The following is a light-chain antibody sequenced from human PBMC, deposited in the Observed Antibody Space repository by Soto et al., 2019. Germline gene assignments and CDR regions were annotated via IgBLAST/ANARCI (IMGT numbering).Light chain of an antibody. V-gene: IGKV3-15*01. Sequence: VLTQSPATLSVSPGERAILSCRASQSLSNLAWYQQKPGQAPRLLIYGASTRATGIPARFSGSGSGTEFTLTISSLQSEDFAVYYCHQYNDWAGWTFVQGTKVDIK. CDR3: HQYNDWAGWT. CDR1: QSLSN. J-gene: IGKJ1*01. CDR2: GAS.